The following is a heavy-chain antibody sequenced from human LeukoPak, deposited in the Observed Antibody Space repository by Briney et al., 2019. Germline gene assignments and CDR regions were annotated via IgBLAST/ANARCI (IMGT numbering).Heavy chain of an antibody. CDR3: AKDPLAATRYFDY. CDR2: ISWNSGSI. J-gene: IGHJ4*02. V-gene: IGHV3-9*01. CDR1: GFTFDDYA. Sequence: PGGSLRLSCAASGFTFDDYAMHWVRQAPGKGLEWVSGISWNSGSIGYADSVKGRFTISRDNSKNTLYLQMNSLRAEDTAVYYCAKDPLAATRYFDYWGQGTLVTVSS. D-gene: IGHD6-19*01.